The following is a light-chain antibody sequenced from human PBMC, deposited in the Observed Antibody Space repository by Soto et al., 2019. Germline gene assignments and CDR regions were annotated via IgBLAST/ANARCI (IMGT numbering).Light chain of an antibody. CDR3: QQYGNSPRT. CDR2: GTS. V-gene: IGKV3-20*01. Sequence: EIVLTQSPGILSLSLGERATLSCRASQSVSSNFLAWYQQKPGQAPRLLIYGTSSRATGIPDRFSGSGTGTDFTLTISRLEPEDFAVYYCQQYGNSPRTFGQGTKVEIK. J-gene: IGKJ1*01. CDR1: QSVSSNF.